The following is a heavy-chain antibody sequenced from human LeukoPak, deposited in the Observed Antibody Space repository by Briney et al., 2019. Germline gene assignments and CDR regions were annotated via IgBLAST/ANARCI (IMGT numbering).Heavy chain of an antibody. Sequence: TTSETLSLTCTVSGGSISSGGYYWSWIRQHPGKGLEWIGYIYYSGSTYYNPSLKSRVTISVDTSKNQFSLKLSSVTAADTAVYYCAGGIAVADYYFDYWGQGTLVTVSS. CDR2: IYYSGST. CDR3: AGGIAVADYYFDY. D-gene: IGHD6-19*01. J-gene: IGHJ4*02. V-gene: IGHV4-31*03. CDR1: GGSISSGGYY.